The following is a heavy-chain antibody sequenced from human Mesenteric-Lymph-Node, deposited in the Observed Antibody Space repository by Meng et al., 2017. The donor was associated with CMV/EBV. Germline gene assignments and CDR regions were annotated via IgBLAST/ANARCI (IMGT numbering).Heavy chain of an antibody. Sequence: SGGSISSSNWWSWVRQPPGKGLEWIGEIYHSGSTNYNPSLKSRVTISVDKSKNQFSLKLSSVTAADTAVYYCAVDIVVVVAVTIEYFQHWGQGTLVTV. D-gene: IGHD2-15*01. V-gene: IGHV4-4*02. CDR1: GGSISSSNW. CDR2: IYHSGST. J-gene: IGHJ1*01. CDR3: AVDIVVVVAVTIEYFQH.